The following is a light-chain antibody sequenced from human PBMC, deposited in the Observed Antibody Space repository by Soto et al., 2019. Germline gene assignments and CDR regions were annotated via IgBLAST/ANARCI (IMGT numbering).Light chain of an antibody. Sequence: DIQMTQPPSSLSASVGDRVTITCRASQSITNYLNWYQQKPGKDPKLLIYAASSLQSGVTPRFRGSGSGTDFTLTISSRQTEDFATYYCQQSYSTTALTFGGGTKVVIK. CDR3: QQSYSTTALT. V-gene: IGKV1-39*01. CDR2: AAS. J-gene: IGKJ4*01. CDR1: QSITNY.